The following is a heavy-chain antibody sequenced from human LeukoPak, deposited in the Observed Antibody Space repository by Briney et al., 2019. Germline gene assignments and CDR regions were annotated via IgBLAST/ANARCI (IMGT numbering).Heavy chain of an antibody. V-gene: IGHV3-11*01. D-gene: IGHD4/OR15-4a*01. Sequence: GGSLRLSCAASGFTFSDYYMSWIRQAPGKGLEWVSYISSSGSTIYYADSVKGRFTISRDKSKNTVYLQMNSLRVEDTAVYYCASPTHDYGVAELWGQGTLVTVSS. CDR2: ISSSGSTI. CDR1: GFTFSDYY. J-gene: IGHJ4*02. CDR3: ASPTHDYGVAEL.